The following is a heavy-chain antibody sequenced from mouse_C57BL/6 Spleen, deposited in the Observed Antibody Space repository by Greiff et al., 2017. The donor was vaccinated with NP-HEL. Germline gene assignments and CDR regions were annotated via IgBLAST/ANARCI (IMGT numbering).Heavy chain of an antibody. CDR1: GYTFTSYW. V-gene: IGHV1-59*01. CDR3: ARGGEKDWYFDV. Sequence: QVQLQQPGAELVRPGTSVKLSCKASGYTFTSYWMHWVKQRPGQGLEWIGVIDPSDSYTNYNQKFKGKATLTVDTSSSTAYMQLSSLTSEDSAVYYCARGGEKDWYFDVWGTGTTVTVSS. CDR2: IDPSDSYT. J-gene: IGHJ1*03.